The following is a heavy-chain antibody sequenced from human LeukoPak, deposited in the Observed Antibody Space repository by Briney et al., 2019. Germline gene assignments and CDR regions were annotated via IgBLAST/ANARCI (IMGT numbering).Heavy chain of an antibody. CDR1: GFTFSSYS. CDR2: ISSSSSTI. CDR3: ARDRALGDIVATSKFDY. V-gene: IGHV3-48*01. J-gene: IGHJ4*02. Sequence: TGGSLRLSCAASGFTFSSYSMNWVRQAPGKGLEWVSYISSSSSTIYYADSVKGRFTISRDNAKNSLYLQMNSLRAEDTAVYYCARDRALGDIVATSKFDYWGQGTLVTVSS. D-gene: IGHD5-12*01.